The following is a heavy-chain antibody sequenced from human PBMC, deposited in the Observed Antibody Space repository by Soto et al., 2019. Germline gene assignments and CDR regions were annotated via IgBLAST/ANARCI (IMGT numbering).Heavy chain of an antibody. D-gene: IGHD2-21*02. CDR1: GYTFTSYY. CDR2: INPSGGST. V-gene: IGHV1-46*01. J-gene: IGHJ6*02. Sequence: GASVKVSCKASGYTFTSYYMHWVRQAPGQGLEWMGIINPSGGSTSYAQKFQGRVTMTRDTSTSTVYMELSSLRSEDTAVYYCARDCGGDCYGGTYYYYGMDVWGQGTTVTVSS. CDR3: ARDCGGDCYGGTYYYYGMDV.